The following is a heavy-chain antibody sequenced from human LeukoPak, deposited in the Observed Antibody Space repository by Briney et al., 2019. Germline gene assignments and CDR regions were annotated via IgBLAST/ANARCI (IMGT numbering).Heavy chain of an antibody. CDR1: GYTFTSYD. CDR3: ARTLRWPRKSWYFDL. CDR2: INPNSGNT. V-gene: IGHV1-8*01. Sequence: ASAKVSCKASGYTFTSYDINWVRQATGQGLEWMGWINPNSGNTGYAQKFQGRVTMTRNTSISTAYMELSSLRSEDTAVYYCARTLRWPRKSWYFDLWGRGTLVTVSS. J-gene: IGHJ2*01. D-gene: IGHD4-23*01.